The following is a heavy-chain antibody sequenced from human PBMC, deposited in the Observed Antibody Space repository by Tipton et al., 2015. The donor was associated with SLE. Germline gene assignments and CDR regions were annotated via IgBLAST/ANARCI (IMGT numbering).Heavy chain of an antibody. CDR1: GFTFDDYA. CDR3: AKGRSSSSWYYYYGMDV. Sequence: SLRLSCVGSGFTFDDYAMHWVRQAPGKGLEWVSGISWNSNSVGYADSVKGRFTISRDNAKNSLYLQMNGLRADDTAVYYCAKGRSSSSWYYYYGMDVWGLGTTVTVTS. CDR2: ISWNSNSV. D-gene: IGHD6-13*01. J-gene: IGHJ6*02. V-gene: IGHV3-9*01.